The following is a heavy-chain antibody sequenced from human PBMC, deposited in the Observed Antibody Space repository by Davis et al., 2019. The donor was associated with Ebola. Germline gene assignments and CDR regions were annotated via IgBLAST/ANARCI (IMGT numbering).Heavy chain of an antibody. V-gene: IGHV4-34*01. J-gene: IGHJ5*02. CDR1: GGSFRGYY. CDR3: ARCYYIGNWFDP. D-gene: IGHD3-10*01. Sequence: SETLSPTCAVYGGSFRGYYWSWIRLPPGKGLEWIGEINHSGSTNYNPSLKSRVTISVDTSKNQFSLKLSSVTAADTAVYYCARCYYIGNWFDPWGQGTLVTVSS. CDR2: INHSGST.